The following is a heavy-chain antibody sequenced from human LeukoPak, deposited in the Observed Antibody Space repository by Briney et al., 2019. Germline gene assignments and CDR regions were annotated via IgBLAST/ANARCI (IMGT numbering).Heavy chain of an antibody. CDR3: ARVLVNWQD. CDR2: IYSGGST. Sequence: GGSLRLSCAASGFTVSSNYMSWVRQAPGKGLEWVSVIYSGGSTYYADSVKGRFTISRDNSNNTLYLQMKSLKAEDTAVYYCARVLVNWQDWGQGTLVTVSS. D-gene: IGHD1-1*01. J-gene: IGHJ4*02. V-gene: IGHV3-53*01. CDR1: GFTVSSNY.